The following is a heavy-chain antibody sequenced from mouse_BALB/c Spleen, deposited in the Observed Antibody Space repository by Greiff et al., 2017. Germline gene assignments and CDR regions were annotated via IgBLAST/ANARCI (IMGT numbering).Heavy chain of an antibody. Sequence: EVQLVESGGGLVQPGGSLKLSCAASGFTFSSYTMSWVRQTPEKRLEWVAYISNGGGSTYYPDTVKGRFTISRDNAKNTLYLQMSSLKSEDTAMYYCARLYYGSSYYFDYWGQGTTLTVSS. CDR1: GFTFSSYT. CDR2: ISNGGGST. V-gene: IGHV5-12-2*01. J-gene: IGHJ2*01. D-gene: IGHD1-1*01. CDR3: ARLYYGSSYYFDY.